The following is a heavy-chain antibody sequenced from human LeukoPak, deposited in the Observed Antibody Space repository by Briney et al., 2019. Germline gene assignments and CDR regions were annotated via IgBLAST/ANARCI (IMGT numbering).Heavy chain of an antibody. CDR1: GGSISS. CDR2: IYFSGST. Sequence: SETLSLTCTVSGGSISSFYWSWFYWSWIRQPPGKGLEWIGYIYFSGSTNYNPSLKSRVTISVDTSKNQFSLKLSSVTAADTAVYYCARGVARPSKFHFSYYFDYWGQGTLVTVSS. CDR3: ARGVARPSKFHFSYYFDY. D-gene: IGHD2-15*01. J-gene: IGHJ4*02. V-gene: IGHV4-61*08.